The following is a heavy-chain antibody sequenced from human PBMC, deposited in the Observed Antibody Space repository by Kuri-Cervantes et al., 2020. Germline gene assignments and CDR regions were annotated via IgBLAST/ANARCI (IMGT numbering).Heavy chain of an antibody. CDR3: ARRGGFDWLLNYYYYGMDV. V-gene: IGHV3-11*04. J-gene: IGHJ6*02. CDR2: INPSGSTV. D-gene: IGHD3-9*01. CDR1: GFTFSDWY. Sequence: GESLKISCAASGFTFSDWYMSWIRQAPGKGLEWVSYINPSGSTVYYADSVKGRFTISRDNAKNSLYLQMNSLRDEDTAVYYCARRGGFDWLLNYYYYGMDVWGQGTTVTVSS.